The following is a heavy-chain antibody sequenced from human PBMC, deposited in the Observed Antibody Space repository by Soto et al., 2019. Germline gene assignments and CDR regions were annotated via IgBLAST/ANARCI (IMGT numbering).Heavy chain of an antibody. V-gene: IGHV3-30*18. J-gene: IGHJ6*02. CDR1: GFTFSSYG. D-gene: IGHD3-3*01. Sequence: GGSLRLSCAASGFTFSSYGMHWVRQAPGKGLEWVAVISYDGSNKYYADSVKGRFTISRDNSKNTLYLQMNSLRAEDTAVYYCPKEFWSGYFYYYYGMDVWGQGTTVTVSS. CDR2: ISYDGSNK. CDR3: PKEFWSGYFYYYYGMDV.